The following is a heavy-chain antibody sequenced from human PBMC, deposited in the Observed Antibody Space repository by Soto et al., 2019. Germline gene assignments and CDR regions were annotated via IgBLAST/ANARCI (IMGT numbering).Heavy chain of an antibody. CDR3: ARALRSIPAAMAWWGYGMDV. D-gene: IGHD2-2*01. CDR2: IIPIFGTA. Sequence: SVKVSCKASGGTFSSYAISWVRQAPGQGLEWMGGIIPIFGTANYAQKFQGRVTITADESTSTAYMELSSLRSEDTAVYYCARALRSIPAAMAWWGYGMDVWGQGTTVTVSS. V-gene: IGHV1-69*13. J-gene: IGHJ6*02. CDR1: GGTFSSYA.